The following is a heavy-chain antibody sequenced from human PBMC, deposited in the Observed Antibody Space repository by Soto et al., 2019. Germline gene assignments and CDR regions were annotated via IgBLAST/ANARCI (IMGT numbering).Heavy chain of an antibody. Sequence: QVQLVQSGAEVKKPGASVKVSCKASGYTFTSYAMHWVRQAPGQRLEWMGWINAGNGNTKYSQKFQGRVTITRDTSASTAYMELSSLRSEDTAVYYCARSPLYVYYDYYMDVWGKGTTVNVSS. D-gene: IGHD3-10*02. V-gene: IGHV1-3*01. J-gene: IGHJ6*03. CDR2: INAGNGNT. CDR1: GYTFTSYA. CDR3: ARSPLYVYYDYYMDV.